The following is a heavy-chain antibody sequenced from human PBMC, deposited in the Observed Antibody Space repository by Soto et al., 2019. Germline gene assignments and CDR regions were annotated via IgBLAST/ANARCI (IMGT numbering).Heavy chain of an antibody. J-gene: IGHJ6*02. CDR1: GYTFTSYY. D-gene: IGHD2-2*01. CDR2: INPSGGST. V-gene: IGHV1-46*01. Sequence: ASVKVSCKASGYTFTSYYMHWVRQAPGQGLEWMGIINPSGGSTSYAQKFQGRVTMTRDTSTSTVYMELSSLRSEDTAVYYCARGYCISTSCYGGDYYGMDVWGQGTTVTV. CDR3: ARGYCISTSCYGGDYYGMDV.